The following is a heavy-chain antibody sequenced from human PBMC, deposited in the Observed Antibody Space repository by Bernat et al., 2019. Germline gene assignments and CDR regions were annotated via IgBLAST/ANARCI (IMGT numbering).Heavy chain of an antibody. V-gene: IGHV3-53*01. CDR1: GFTVSSNY. Sequence: EVQLVESGGGLIQPGGSLRLSCAASGFTVSSNYMSWVRQAPGKGLEWVLVIYSGGSTYDDDSMKGRVTISRDNSKHTLYLQMNSQGAEDTAVYYCASETSGFDYWGQGTLVTVS. CDR3: ASETSGFDY. D-gene: IGHD1-26*01. CDR2: IYSGGST. J-gene: IGHJ4*02.